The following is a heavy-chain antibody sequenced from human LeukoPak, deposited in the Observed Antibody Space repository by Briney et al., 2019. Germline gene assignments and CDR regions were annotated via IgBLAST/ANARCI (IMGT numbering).Heavy chain of an antibody. CDR1: GGSIRSYY. D-gene: IGHD4-17*01. CDR2: IYYSGST. J-gene: IGHJ6*02. CDR3: ARDSTVTPGYYYYGMDV. V-gene: IGHV4-59*01. Sequence: KSSETLSLTCTVSGGSIRSYYWSWIRQPPGKGLEWIGYIYYSGSTNYNPSLKSRVTISVDTSKNQFSLKLSSVTAADTAVYYCARDSTVTPGYYYYGMDVWGQGTTVTVSS.